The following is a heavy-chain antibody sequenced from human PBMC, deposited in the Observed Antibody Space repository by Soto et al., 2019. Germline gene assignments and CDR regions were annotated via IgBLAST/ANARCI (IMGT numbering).Heavy chain of an antibody. CDR3: RSSSRYGTEL. CDR2: IYSTGST. CDR1: GGSIRSSSY. D-gene: IGHD6-13*01. Sequence: QLQLQESGPGLVKPSETLSLTCSVSGGSIRSSSYWGWIRQPPGKGLEWIGSIYSTGSTYSNPSLTSPVTISVATSKPQFSLTLISVPAADTAVYFCRSSSRYGTELWCQGTALTVSS. V-gene: IGHV4-39*01. J-gene: IGHJ6*02.